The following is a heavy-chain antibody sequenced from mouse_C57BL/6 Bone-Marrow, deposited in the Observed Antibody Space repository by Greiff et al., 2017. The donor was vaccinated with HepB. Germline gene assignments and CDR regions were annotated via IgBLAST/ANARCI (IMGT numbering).Heavy chain of an antibody. D-gene: IGHD2-2*01. J-gene: IGHJ4*01. Sequence: VQLKESGPELVKPGASVKMSCKASGYTFTDYNMHWVKQSHGKSLEWIGYINPNNGGTSYNQKFKGKATLTVNKSSSTAYMELRSLTSEDSAVYYCARKVLWLRRGTSYYAMDYWGQGTSVTVSS. CDR3: ARKVLWLRRGTSYYAMDY. CDR2: INPNNGGT. CDR1: GYTFTDYN. V-gene: IGHV1-22*01.